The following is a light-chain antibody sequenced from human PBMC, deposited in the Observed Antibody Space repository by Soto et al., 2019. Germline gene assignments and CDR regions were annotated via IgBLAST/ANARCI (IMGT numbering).Light chain of an antibody. Sequence: IQMTQSPATLSVSPGERATLSCRASQTIYSNVAWYQQRPGQAPRLLIYRASARATGIPARFSGSGSGTEFTLTIGSLQSEDSAVYYCQPYQNLWTFGQGTKVDSK. CDR1: QTIYSN. V-gene: IGKV3-15*01. CDR2: RAS. CDR3: QPYQNLWT. J-gene: IGKJ1*01.